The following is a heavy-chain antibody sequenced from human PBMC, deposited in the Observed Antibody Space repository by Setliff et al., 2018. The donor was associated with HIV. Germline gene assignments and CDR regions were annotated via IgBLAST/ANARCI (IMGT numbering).Heavy chain of an antibody. CDR3: AANIMGLTPDDY. CDR2: LSRDGTYT. CDR1: GFALSTYD. Sequence: PGGSLRLSCAASGFALSTYDMHWVRQAPGKGLVWVSRLSRDGTYTHYADSVKGRFTISRDTAKNTLFLQLNSLRAEDTAVYYCAANIMGLTPDDYWGQGTLVTVSS. D-gene: IGHD1-26*01. V-gene: IGHV3-74*01. J-gene: IGHJ4*02.